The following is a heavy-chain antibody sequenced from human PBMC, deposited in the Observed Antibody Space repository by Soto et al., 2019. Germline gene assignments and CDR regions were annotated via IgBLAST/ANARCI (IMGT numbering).Heavy chain of an antibody. V-gene: IGHV4-30-2*01. CDR1: GGSISSGCYS. CDR2: IYHSGST. Sequence: TLSLTFAVSGGSISSGCYSWSWIRQPPGKGLEWIGYIYHSGSTYYNPSLKSRVTISVDRSKNQFSLKLSSVTAADTAVYYCARGWGSSSWHLWGQGTLVTISS. D-gene: IGHD6-13*01. CDR3: ARGWGSSSWHL. J-gene: IGHJ4*02.